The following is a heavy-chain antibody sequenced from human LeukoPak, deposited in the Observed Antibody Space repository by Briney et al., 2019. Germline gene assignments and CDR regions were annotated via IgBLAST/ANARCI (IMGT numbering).Heavy chain of an antibody. J-gene: IGHJ4*02. Sequence: SVKVSCKASGGTFSSYAISWVRQAPGQGLEWMGGIIPIFGAANYAQKFQGRVTVTADESTSTAYMELSSLRSEDTAVYYCARDDFWSGYYSTFDYWGQGTLVTVSS. V-gene: IGHV1-69*13. CDR3: ARDDFWSGYYSTFDY. D-gene: IGHD3-3*01. CDR2: IIPIFGAA. CDR1: GGTFSSYA.